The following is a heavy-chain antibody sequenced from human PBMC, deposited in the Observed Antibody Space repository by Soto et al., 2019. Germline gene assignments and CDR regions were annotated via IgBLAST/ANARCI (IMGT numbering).Heavy chain of an antibody. Sequence: EVQLVESGGGLVQPGGSLRLSCAASGFTFSSYSMNWVRQAPGKGLEWVSYISSSSSTIYYADSVKGRFTISRDNAKNSLYLQMNSLRAEDTAVYYCARTNQEFGGNRYGWDYFDYWGQGTLVTVSS. CDR3: ARTNQEFGGNRYGWDYFDY. V-gene: IGHV3-48*01. J-gene: IGHJ4*02. D-gene: IGHD3-16*01. CDR2: ISSSSSTI. CDR1: GFTFSSYS.